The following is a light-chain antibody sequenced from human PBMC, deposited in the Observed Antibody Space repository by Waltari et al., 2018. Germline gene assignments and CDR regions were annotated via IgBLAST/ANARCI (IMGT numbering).Light chain of an antibody. Sequence: ELTQPPSVSVSPGQTVSITCTGLDFTYKYASWYQHKPGLSPVTLIYQDTKRPSGTPERFSGSNSGNTPTLTISGAQPMDEADYYCQSWDGSTVVFGGGTKLTVL. V-gene: IGLV3-1*01. CDR1: DFTYKY. CDR3: QSWDGSTVV. J-gene: IGLJ2*01. CDR2: QDT.